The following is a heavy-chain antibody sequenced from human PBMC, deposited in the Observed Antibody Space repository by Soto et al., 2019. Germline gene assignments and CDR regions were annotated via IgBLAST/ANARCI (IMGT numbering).Heavy chain of an antibody. J-gene: IGHJ4*02. CDR1: GFTFGSDA. V-gene: IGHV3-23*01. D-gene: IGHD3-10*01. CDR3: AKDNGNYGSGSFSH. Sequence: GGSLRLSCAAAGFTFGSDAMSWVRQAPGKGLEWVSLISGTGDSSEYANSVKGRFTISRDYSKTTVFLQMNSLRAEDTAVYFCAKDNGNYGSGSFSHWGQGTLVTVSS. CDR2: ISGTGDSS.